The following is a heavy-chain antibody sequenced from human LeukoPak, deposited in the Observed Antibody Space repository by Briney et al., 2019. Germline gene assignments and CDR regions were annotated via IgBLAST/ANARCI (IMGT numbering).Heavy chain of an antibody. CDR3: ARRVWGSYRNFDY. Sequence: SETLSLTCTVSGGSISSSSYCWGWIRQPPGKGLEWIGSIYYSGSTYYNPSLKSRVTISVDTSKNQFSLKLSSVTAADTAVYYCARRVWGSYRNFDYWGQGTLVTVSS. D-gene: IGHD3-16*02. CDR2: IYYSGST. J-gene: IGHJ4*02. CDR1: GGSISSSSYC. V-gene: IGHV4-39*01.